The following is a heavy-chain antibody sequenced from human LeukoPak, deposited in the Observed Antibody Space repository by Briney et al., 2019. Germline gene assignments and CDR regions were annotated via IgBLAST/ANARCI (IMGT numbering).Heavy chain of an antibody. J-gene: IGHJ4*02. CDR2: ISPNSGGT. Sequence: GASVKVSCKASGYTFTGHYMHWVRPAPGQGLEWMGWISPNSGGTKYAQKFQGRVTLTRDTSISTAYMELSTLTSDDTAVHYCAISWRGVGAFKYWGQGTLVTVSS. D-gene: IGHD1-26*01. CDR1: GYTFTGHY. V-gene: IGHV1-2*02. CDR3: AISWRGVGAFKY.